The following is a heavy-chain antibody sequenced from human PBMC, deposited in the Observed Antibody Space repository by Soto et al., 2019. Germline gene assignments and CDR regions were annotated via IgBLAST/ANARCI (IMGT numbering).Heavy chain of an antibody. Sequence: QVQLVESGGGVVQPGRSLRLSCAASGFTFSSYGMHWVRQAPGKGLEGVAVISYDGSNKYYADSVKGRFTISRDNSKNTLYLQMNSLRAEDTAVYYCAKDGHYDFWSGYSFDFDYWGQGTLVTVSS. CDR3: AKDGHYDFWSGYSFDFDY. D-gene: IGHD3-3*01. V-gene: IGHV3-30*18. CDR1: GFTFSSYG. CDR2: ISYDGSNK. J-gene: IGHJ4*02.